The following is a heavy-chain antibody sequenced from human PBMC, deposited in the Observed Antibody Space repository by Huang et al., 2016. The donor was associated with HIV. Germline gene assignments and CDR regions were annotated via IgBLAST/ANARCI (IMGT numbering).Heavy chain of an antibody. CDR1: GYSFSIYW. CDR2: IYPVESKS. J-gene: IGHJ3*01. Sequence: EVQLVQSGAAVKKPGESLKISCTGSGYSFSIYWIAWVRQMPGKGLEWLGIIYPVESKSTYSPSFEGHVSISVDKSINTVYLHWSSLKASDTAIYYCAKGRRAFDVWGQGTWVTVSS. V-gene: IGHV5-51*03. CDR3: AKGRRAFDV.